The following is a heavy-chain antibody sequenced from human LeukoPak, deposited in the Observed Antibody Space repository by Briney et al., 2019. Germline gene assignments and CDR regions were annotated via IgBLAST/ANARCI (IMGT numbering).Heavy chain of an antibody. V-gene: IGHV4-39*07. CDR1: GGSISSSSYY. CDR2: IYHSGNT. CDR3: AGEDRWFGEPVDY. D-gene: IGHD3-10*01. Sequence: SETLSLTCTVSGGSISSSSYYRGWIRQPPGKGLEWIGNIYHSGNTYYNSSLKSRVTISVDTSKNQFSLKLSSVTAADTAVYYCAGEDRWFGEPVDYWGQGTLVTVSS. J-gene: IGHJ4*02.